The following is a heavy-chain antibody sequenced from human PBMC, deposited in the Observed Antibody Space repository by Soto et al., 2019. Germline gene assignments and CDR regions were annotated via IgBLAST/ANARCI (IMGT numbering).Heavy chain of an antibody. J-gene: IGHJ6*04. CDR2: MNPNSGNT. CDR1: GYTFTSYD. D-gene: IGHD5-18*01. V-gene: IGHV1-8*01. Sequence: GASVKISCKASGYTFTSYDINWVRQATGQGLEWMGWMNPNSGNTGYAQKFQGRVTMTRNTSISTAYMELSRLRSEDTAVYYCARPTRQGYSYGYYYYGMEVWGKGTKVTVSS. CDR3: ARPTRQGYSYGYYYYGMEV.